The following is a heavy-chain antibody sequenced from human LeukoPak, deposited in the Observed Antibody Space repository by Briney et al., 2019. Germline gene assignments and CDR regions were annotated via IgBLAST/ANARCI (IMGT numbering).Heavy chain of an antibody. CDR1: GFTVSSNY. CDR2: ISSSGSTI. CDR3: GRVLSGSYRAIDY. V-gene: IGHV3-11*04. D-gene: IGHD1-26*01. J-gene: IGHJ4*02. Sequence: PGGSLRLSCAASGFTVSSNYMSWVRQAPGKGLEWVSYISSSGSTINYADSVKGRFTVSRDNAKNSLYLQMNSLIAEDTALYYCGRVLSGSYRAIDYWGQGTLSPSPQ.